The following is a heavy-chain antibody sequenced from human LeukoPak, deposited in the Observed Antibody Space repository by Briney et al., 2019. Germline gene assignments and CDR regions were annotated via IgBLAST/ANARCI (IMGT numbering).Heavy chain of an antibody. CDR2: ISSSSSYI. J-gene: IGHJ5*02. CDR1: GFTFDDYA. CDR3: ARDWWFDP. V-gene: IGHV3-21*01. Sequence: GGSLRLSCAASGFTFDDYAMHWVRQAPGKGLEWVSSISSSSSYIYYADSVKGRFTISRDNAKNTLYLQMNILRAEDTAVYYCARDWWFDPWGQGTLVTVSS.